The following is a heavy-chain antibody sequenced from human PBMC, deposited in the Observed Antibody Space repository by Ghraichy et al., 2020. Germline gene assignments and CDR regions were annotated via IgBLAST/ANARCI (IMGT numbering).Heavy chain of an antibody. J-gene: IGHJ5*02. CDR2: ISGSGGST. CDR1: GFTFGSYA. D-gene: IGHD3-3*01. CDR3: AKDRERVVRCWFDP. Sequence: GGSLRLSCAASGFTFGSYAMSWVRQAPGKGLEWVSAISGSGGSTYYADSVKGRFTISRDNSKNSLYLQMNSLRAEDTAVYYCAKDRERVVRCWFDPWCQGSLVIVAS. V-gene: IGHV3-23*01.